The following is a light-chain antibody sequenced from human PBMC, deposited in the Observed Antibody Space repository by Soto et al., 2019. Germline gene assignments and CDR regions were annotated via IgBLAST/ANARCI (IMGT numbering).Light chain of an antibody. J-gene: IGLJ1*01. CDR1: SSDIGGYNY. Sequence: QSVLTQPPSASGSLGQSVTISCTRTSSDIGGYNYVSWYQQHPGKAPKLIIYEVSKRPSGVPDRFSGSKSGNTASLTVSGLQAEDEGDYYCSSYAGSYRVFGTGTKLTVL. CDR2: EVS. CDR3: SSYAGSYRV. V-gene: IGLV2-8*01.